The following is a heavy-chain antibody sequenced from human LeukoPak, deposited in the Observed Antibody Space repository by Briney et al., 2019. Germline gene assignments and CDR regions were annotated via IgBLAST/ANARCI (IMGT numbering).Heavy chain of an antibody. CDR3: ARESDSSGYGPADY. J-gene: IGHJ4*02. D-gene: IGHD3-22*01. CDR1: GGTFSSYA. V-gene: IGHV1-69*04. CDR2: IIPILGIA. Sequence: VASVKVSCKASGGTFSSYAISWVRQAPGQGLEWMGRIIPILGIANYAQKFQGRVTITADKSTSTAYMELSSLRSEDTAVYYCARESDSSGYGPADYWGQGTLVTVSS.